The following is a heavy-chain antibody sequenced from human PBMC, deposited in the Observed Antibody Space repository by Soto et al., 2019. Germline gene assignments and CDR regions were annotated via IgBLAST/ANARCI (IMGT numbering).Heavy chain of an antibody. CDR2: INHSGST. J-gene: IGHJ6*02. D-gene: IGHD6-6*01. Sequence: SETLSLTCAVYGGSFSGYYWSWIRQPPGKGLEWIGEINHSGSTNYNPSLKSRVTISVDTSKNQFSLKLSSVTAADTAVYYCARVVAARLYYYYGMDVWGQGTTVTV. CDR1: GGSFSGYY. V-gene: IGHV4-34*01. CDR3: ARVVAARLYYYYGMDV.